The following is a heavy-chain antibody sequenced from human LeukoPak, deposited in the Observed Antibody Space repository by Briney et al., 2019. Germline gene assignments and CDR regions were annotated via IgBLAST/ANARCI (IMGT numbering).Heavy chain of an antibody. CDR2: IDGAGSAT. V-gene: IGHV3-74*01. CDR3: ARTATGGYFDS. Sequence: GGSLRLSCAASGFTFSAFWMHWGRQAPGKGLVWVSRIDGAGSATTYADSVRGRFTISRDNAKNTLYLQMNSLRAEDTGVYYCARTATGGYFDSWGQGTLVTVSS. D-gene: IGHD1-1*01. CDR1: GFTFSAFW. J-gene: IGHJ4*02.